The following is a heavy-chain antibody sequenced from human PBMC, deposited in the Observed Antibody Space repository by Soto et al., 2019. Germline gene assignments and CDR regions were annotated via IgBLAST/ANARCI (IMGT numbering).Heavy chain of an antibody. D-gene: IGHD2-15*01. CDR2: MNPNSGNT. CDR1: GYTFTSYD. Sequence: ASVKVSCKASGYTFTSYDINWVRQATGQGLEWMGWMNPNSGNTGYAQKFQGRVTMTRNTSISTAYMELSSLRSEDTAVYYCARGGNLYCSGGSCYENWFDPCGQGTLVTVSS. J-gene: IGHJ5*02. V-gene: IGHV1-8*01. CDR3: ARGGNLYCSGGSCYENWFDP.